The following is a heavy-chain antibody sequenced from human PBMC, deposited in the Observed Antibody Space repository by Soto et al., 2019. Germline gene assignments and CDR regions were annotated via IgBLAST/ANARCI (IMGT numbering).Heavy chain of an antibody. CDR2: KYYRSKWYN. CDR1: GDSVSSNSAA. CDR3: ARGDSGRYTTARVFDY. D-gene: IGHD1-26*01. Sequence: SQTLSLTCAISGDSVSSNSAAWNWIRQSPSRGLEWLGRKYYRSKWYNDYAVSVRSRITINPDTSKNQFSLQLNSVTPEDTALYYCARGDSGRYTTARVFDYWGQGTLVTVSS. J-gene: IGHJ4*02. V-gene: IGHV6-1*01.